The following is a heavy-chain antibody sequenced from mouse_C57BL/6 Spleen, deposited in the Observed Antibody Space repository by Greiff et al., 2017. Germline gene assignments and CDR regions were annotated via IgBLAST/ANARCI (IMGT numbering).Heavy chain of an antibody. CDR3: ARRTDGYYEDY. Sequence: EMQLVESGGDLVKPGGSLKLSCAASGFTFSSYGMSWVRQTPDTRLEWVATISSGGSYTYYPDSVKGRFTISRDNAKNTLYLQMSSLKSEDTAMYYCARRTDGYYEDYWGQGTTLTVSS. CDR2: ISSGGSYT. D-gene: IGHD2-3*01. J-gene: IGHJ2*01. CDR1: GFTFSSYG. V-gene: IGHV5-6*01.